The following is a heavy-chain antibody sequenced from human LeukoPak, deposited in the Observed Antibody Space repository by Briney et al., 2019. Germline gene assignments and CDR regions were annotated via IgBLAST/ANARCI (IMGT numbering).Heavy chain of an antibody. V-gene: IGHV3-66*01. CDR1: GFTGRSNY. D-gene: IGHD2-15*01. CDR3: ARDQGDCSGDRCLSTYFDL. Sequence: GGSLRLSCATIGFTGRSNYLTWVRQGPGKGLEWVSVIYGGGNALYADSVQGRFTISRDKSKNSLFLLMNDLRAEDTALYYCARDQGDCSGDRCLSTYFDLWGQGTLVTVSS. CDR2: IYGGGNA. J-gene: IGHJ4*02.